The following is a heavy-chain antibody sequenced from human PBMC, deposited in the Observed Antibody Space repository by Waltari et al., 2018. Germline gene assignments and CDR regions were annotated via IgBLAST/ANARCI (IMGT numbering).Heavy chain of an antibody. CDR3: ARYADWGRRNFQLDY. Sequence: QVQLVQSESEWKKTGASVKISCKASGYPFFNYALNWVRQAPGQGLEWMGWIETSNARPTYAHDFTGRFFFSLDISGRTAYLLITDLRPEDTAVYFGARYADWGRRNFQLDYWGQGTQVAVS. J-gene: IGHJ4*02. CDR1: GYPFFNYA. D-gene: IGHD7-27*01. V-gene: IGHV7-4-1*02. CDR2: IETSNARP.